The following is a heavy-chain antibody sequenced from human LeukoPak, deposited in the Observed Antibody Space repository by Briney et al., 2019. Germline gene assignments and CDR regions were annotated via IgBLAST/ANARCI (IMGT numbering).Heavy chain of an antibody. CDR3: ARGITIFGVAPGY. Sequence: PGGSLRLSCAASGFTFSRYWMHWVRQAPGKGLVWVSRINTDGSSTTYADSVKGRFTISRDNAKNTLYLQMNSLRAEDTAVYYCARGITIFGVAPGYWGQGTLVTVSS. CDR2: INTDGSST. CDR1: GFTFSRYW. D-gene: IGHD3-3*01. J-gene: IGHJ4*02. V-gene: IGHV3-74*01.